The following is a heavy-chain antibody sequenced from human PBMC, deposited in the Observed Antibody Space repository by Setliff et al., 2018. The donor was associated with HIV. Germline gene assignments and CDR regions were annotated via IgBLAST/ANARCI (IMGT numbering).Heavy chain of an antibody. CDR2: MYYRGTT. Sequence: PSETLSLTCTVSGGSIVSSSYYWGWIRQPPGKGLEWIGTMYYRGTTYNNPSLKSRVTISLDTSRNQFSLKLTSMTAADTSVYYCACRYYDLWSNYYTGIPYWGQGTLVTVSS. J-gene: IGHJ4*02. CDR3: ACRYYDLWSNYYTGIPY. V-gene: IGHV4-39*07. D-gene: IGHD3-3*01. CDR1: GGSIVSSSYY.